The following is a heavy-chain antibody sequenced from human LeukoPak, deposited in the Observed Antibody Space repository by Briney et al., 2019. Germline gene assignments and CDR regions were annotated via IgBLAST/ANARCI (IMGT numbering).Heavy chain of an antibody. D-gene: IGHD4-23*01. CDR2: LSKTGATI. CDR3: AREDYGGTNFDQ. CDR1: GFTLSDYF. V-gene: IGHV3-11*01. J-gene: IGHJ4*02. Sequence: GGSLRLSCAASGFTLSDYFMIWVRQVPGKGLQWAAYLSKTGATIQYEDSVKGRFTISRDNAQNTLYLQMNSVRVDDTGMYFCAREDYGGTNFDQWGQGTLVTVSS.